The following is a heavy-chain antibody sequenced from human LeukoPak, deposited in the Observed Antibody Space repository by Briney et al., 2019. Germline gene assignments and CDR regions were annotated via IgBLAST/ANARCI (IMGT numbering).Heavy chain of an antibody. CDR1: DVTVTSNY. CDR2: IYPGGSL. J-gene: IGHJ3*02. CDR3: VRGPRYYDDSGFHYGVFDI. V-gene: IGHV3-53*01. Sequence: PGGSLRLSCAASDVTVTSNYMSWVRQAPGEGPQWVSVIYPGGSLYYADSVKGRFIISRDNSKNTLSLLMNSLTPDDTATYYCVRGPRYYDDSGFHYGVFDIWGQGTVVTVSS. D-gene: IGHD3-16*01.